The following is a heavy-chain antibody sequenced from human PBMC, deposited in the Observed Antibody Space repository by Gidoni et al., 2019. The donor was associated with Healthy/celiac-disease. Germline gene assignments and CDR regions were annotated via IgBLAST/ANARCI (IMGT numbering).Heavy chain of an antibody. CDR2: ITHTVST. J-gene: IGHJ4*02. CDR1: CPSFSGYY. CDR3: ARGRYHDSSGFPY. D-gene: IGHD3-22*01. Sequence: QVQLQQWGAGLLKPSETLSRTRAMSCPSFSGYYWSWIRQSPGRGLEWIAEITHTVSTTYTPSLSSRVTISVDASKNQFSLQLRSVTAADTAVYYCARGRYHDSSGFPYWGQGTLVTVSS. V-gene: IGHV4-34*01.